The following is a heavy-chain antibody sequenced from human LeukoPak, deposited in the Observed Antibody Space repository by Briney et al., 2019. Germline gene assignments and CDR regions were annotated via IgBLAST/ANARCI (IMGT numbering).Heavy chain of an antibody. CDR1: GVSIRSYY. J-gene: IGHJ4*02. V-gene: IGHV4-59*01. Sequence: SETLSLTCTVSGVSIRSYYWSWIRQPPGKGLEWIGYIFYSGSTNYSPSLKSRVTMSVDTSKNQFSLKLSSVTAADTAVYYCARSTIAAGYYFDYWGQGTLVTVSS. CDR3: ARSTIAAGYYFDY. CDR2: IFYSGST. D-gene: IGHD6-13*01.